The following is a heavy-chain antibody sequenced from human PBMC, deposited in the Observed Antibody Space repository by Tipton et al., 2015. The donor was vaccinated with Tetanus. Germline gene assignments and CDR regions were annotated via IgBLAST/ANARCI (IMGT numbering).Heavy chain of an antibody. CDR3: ARGGRDAYNNPLGAFDV. V-gene: IGHV4-30-2*06. D-gene: IGHD5-24*01. J-gene: IGHJ3*01. Sequence: TLSLTCDVSGVSMRNGGFSWNWVRQSPGKGLEWIGEISHSGSSSYSPSLKSRVTISVDTSKNQFSLRLRSVAAADTAVYYCARGGRDAYNNPLGAFDVWGRGTTVTVSS. CDR1: GVSMRNGGFS. CDR2: ISHSGSS.